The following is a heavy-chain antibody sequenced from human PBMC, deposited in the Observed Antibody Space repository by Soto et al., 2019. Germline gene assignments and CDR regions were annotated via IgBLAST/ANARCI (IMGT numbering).Heavy chain of an antibody. CDR3: ARRREGTGRTLDY. Sequence: EVHLVESGGGLVQRGGSLRLSCAASGFTFRAYWMSWVRQAPGKGLEWVANIDQDGSGKYYVDSGRGRFTISRDNAHNSLYLQTNSLRDEDTAVYFCARRREGTGRTLDYWGQGTLVTVSS. V-gene: IGHV3-7*05. J-gene: IGHJ4*02. D-gene: IGHD1-1*01. CDR2: IDQDGSGK. CDR1: GFTFRAYW.